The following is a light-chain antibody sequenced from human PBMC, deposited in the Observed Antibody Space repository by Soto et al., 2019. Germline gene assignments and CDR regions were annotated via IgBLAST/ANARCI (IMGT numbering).Light chain of an antibody. Sequence: QSVLTQPPSVSGAPGQRVTISCTGSSSNIGAGYDVHWYQQLPGTAPKLLIYGNSNRPSGVPDRFSGSKSGTSASLAITGLQAEDEADYYCSSYTITSTYVFGTGTKVTVL. V-gene: IGLV1-40*01. CDR1: SSNIGAGYD. CDR2: GNS. CDR3: SSYTITSTYV. J-gene: IGLJ1*01.